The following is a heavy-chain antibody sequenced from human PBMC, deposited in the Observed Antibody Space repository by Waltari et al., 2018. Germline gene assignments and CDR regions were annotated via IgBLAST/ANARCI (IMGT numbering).Heavy chain of an antibody. CDR3: ARAGXXXXGYLDY. CDR2: IYYSXXX. CDR1: XXSXXXXDYY. J-gene: IGHJ4*02. Sequence: QVXXXESGPGLVXPSQTLSLXXTVSXXSXXXXDYYWXWXPQPPGKGLEWIGYIYYSXXXYYNPSLKSRVTXXVDTSKXXXXLKLXSXTAXDTAVYXXARAGXXXXGYLDYXGQGTLX. V-gene: IGHV4-30-4*01.